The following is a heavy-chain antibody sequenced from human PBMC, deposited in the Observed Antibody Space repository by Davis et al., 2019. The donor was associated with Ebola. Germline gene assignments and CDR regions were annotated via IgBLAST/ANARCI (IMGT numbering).Heavy chain of an antibody. J-gene: IGHJ5*02. Sequence: MPGGSLRLSCAVYGGSFSGYYWSWIRQPPGKGLEWIGEINHSGSTNYNPSLKSRVTISVDTSKNQFSLKLSSVTAADTAVYYCARGRRFLEWLLSWRYWFDPWGQGTLVTVSS. V-gene: IGHV4-34*01. CDR2: INHSGST. D-gene: IGHD3-3*01. CDR3: ARGRRFLEWLLSWRYWFDP. CDR1: GGSFSGYY.